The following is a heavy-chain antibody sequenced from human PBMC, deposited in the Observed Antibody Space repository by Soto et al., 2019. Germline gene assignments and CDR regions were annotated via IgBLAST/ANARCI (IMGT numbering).Heavy chain of an antibody. J-gene: IGHJ4*02. Sequence: EVHLVESGGGLVQPGRSLRLSCAASGFTFDDYAMHWVRQVPGKGLEWVSSISWNSGNIVYADSVKGRFTTSRDSANNSLYLQMNSLTTEDTALYYCAKGAVTSIFAYFDYWGQGTLVTVSS. CDR3: AKGAVTSIFAYFDY. CDR2: ISWNSGNI. CDR1: GFTFDDYA. V-gene: IGHV3-9*01. D-gene: IGHD3-3*01.